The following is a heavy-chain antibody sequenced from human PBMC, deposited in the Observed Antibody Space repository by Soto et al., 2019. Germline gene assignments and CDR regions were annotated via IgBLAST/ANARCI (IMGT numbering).Heavy chain of an antibody. D-gene: IGHD1-26*01. V-gene: IGHV3-9*01. CDR2: ITWNSGNI. Sequence: PGWCLGLSCAASGFTFDDYAMHWVRQAPGKGLEWVSRITWNSGNIDYADSVKGRFTISRDNSKSTVYLELNNLSAEDTAVYHCAKNQGVELVPLATVDWFDPWGQGSVVTVSS. CDR3: AKNQGVELVPLATVDWFDP. J-gene: IGHJ5*02. CDR1: GFTFDDYA.